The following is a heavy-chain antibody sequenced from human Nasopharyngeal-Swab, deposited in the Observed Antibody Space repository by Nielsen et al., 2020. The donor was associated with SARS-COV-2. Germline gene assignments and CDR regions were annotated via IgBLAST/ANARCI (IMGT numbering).Heavy chain of an antibody. CDR3: ARVRGVAPRNYYYYMDV. CDR1: GFTVRSNY. Sequence: GESLKISCAASGFTVRSNYMTWVRQAPGKGLEWLSVLYVGGSTYYADSVKDRVTISRDNSKNTLYLHMNSLSAEDTVVYYCARVRGVAPRNYYYYMDVWGKGTTVTVSS. V-gene: IGHV3-66*01. D-gene: IGHD2-15*01. J-gene: IGHJ6*03. CDR2: LYVGGST.